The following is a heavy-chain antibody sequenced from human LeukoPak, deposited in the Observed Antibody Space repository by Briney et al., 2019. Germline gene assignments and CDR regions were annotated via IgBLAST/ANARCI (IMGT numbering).Heavy chain of an antibody. CDR2: ISSSSSYI. D-gene: IGHD3-22*01. Sequence: PGGSLRLSCAASGFTFSSYSMNWVRQAPGKGLEWVSSISSSSSYIYYADSVKGRFTISRDNAKNSLYLQMNSLRAEDTAVYYCAKDYSLHYYDSSDRFDYWGQGTLVTVSS. CDR1: GFTFSSYS. J-gene: IGHJ4*02. CDR3: AKDYSLHYYDSSDRFDY. V-gene: IGHV3-21*04.